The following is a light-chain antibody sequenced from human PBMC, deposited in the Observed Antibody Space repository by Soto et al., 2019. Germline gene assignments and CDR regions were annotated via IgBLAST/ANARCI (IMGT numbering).Light chain of an antibody. Sequence: DIQMTQSPSTLSASEGDRVTISCRASQSVSIWLAWYQQKPGRAPKLLIYKSSILESGVPSRFSGSGSGTEFTLTISSLQPDDFATYYCQQYMSYSFGQGTKVDIK. CDR3: QQYMSYS. CDR1: QSVSIW. J-gene: IGKJ1*01. V-gene: IGKV1-5*03. CDR2: KSS.